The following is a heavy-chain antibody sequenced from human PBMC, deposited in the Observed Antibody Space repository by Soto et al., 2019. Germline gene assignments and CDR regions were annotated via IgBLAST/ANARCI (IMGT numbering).Heavy chain of an antibody. V-gene: IGHV3-23*01. J-gene: IGHJ3*02. CDR1: GFTFSSYA. CDR3: AKDLEQWLVCPLDAFDI. Sequence: EVQLLESGGGLVQPGGSLRLSCAASGFTFSSYAMSWVRQAPGKGLEWVSAISGSGGSTYYADSVKGRFTISRDNSKNTLYLQMNSLRAEDTAVYYCAKDLEQWLVCPLDAFDIWGQGTMVTVSS. CDR2: ISGSGGST. D-gene: IGHD6-19*01.